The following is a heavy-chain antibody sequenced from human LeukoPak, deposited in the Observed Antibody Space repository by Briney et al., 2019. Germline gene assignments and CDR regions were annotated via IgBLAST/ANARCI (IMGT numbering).Heavy chain of an antibody. Sequence: GGSLRLSCAASGFTVSSNYMSWVRQAPGKGLERVSVIYSGGSTYYADSVKGRFTISRDNSKNTLYLQMNSLRAEDTAVYYCARVGSGWAFDYWGQGTLVTVSS. V-gene: IGHV3-66*01. J-gene: IGHJ4*02. D-gene: IGHD6-19*01. CDR2: IYSGGST. CDR1: GFTVSSNY. CDR3: ARVGSGWAFDY.